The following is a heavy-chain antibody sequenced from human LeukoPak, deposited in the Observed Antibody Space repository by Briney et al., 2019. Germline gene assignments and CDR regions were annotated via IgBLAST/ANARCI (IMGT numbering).Heavy chain of an antibody. Sequence: ASVKVSCKASGYNFNDFGVTWVRQARGKGLEWMGWISALTGDTNYAQKFQGRLTMTTDTSTDTAYMEMRSLRSDDTAVYYCARAATGRAFDPWGQGTLVVVSS. CDR1: GYNFNDFG. V-gene: IGHV1-18*01. CDR2: ISALTGDT. J-gene: IGHJ5*02. CDR3: ARAATGRAFDP. D-gene: IGHD1-14*01.